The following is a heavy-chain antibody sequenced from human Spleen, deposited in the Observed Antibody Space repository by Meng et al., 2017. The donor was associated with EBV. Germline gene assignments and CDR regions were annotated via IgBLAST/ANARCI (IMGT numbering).Heavy chain of an antibody. CDR3: AREVGGAFDP. V-gene: IGHV3-21*01. J-gene: IGHJ5*02. CDR1: GFTFTTYS. Sequence: VELVEAGGGLFKPGGSLRLSCAASGFTFTTYSINWVRQSPGKGLEWVSSISSRSTYIYYADSVKGRFTISRDNAKNSLYLQMNSLRAEDTAVYYCAREVGGAFDPWGQGTLVTVSS. CDR2: ISSRSTYI. D-gene: IGHD2-2*01.